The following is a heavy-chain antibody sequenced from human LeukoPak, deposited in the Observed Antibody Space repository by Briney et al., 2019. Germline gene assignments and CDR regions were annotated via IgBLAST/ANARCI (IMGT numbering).Heavy chain of an antibody. D-gene: IGHD1-7*01. J-gene: IGHJ4*02. CDR1: GFPFSSYS. Sequence: QPGGSLRLSCAASGFPFSSYSMNWVRQAPGKGLEWVSYISSSTSTIYYADSVKGRFTISRDNAKNTLDLQMNSLRAEDTAVYYCARGGWGTAIDYWAQGTLVTVSS. V-gene: IGHV3-48*04. CDR2: ISSSTSTI. CDR3: ARGGWGTAIDY.